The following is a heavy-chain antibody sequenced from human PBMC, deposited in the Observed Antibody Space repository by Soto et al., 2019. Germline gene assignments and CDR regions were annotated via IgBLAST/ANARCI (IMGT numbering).Heavy chain of an antibody. CDR1: GYSFTSYW. CDR3: ARRYCSGGSCYSGFDY. Sequence: PGESLKISCKGSGYSFTSYWIGWVRQMPGKGLEWMGIIYPGDSDTRYSPSFQGQVTLSADKSISTAYLQWSSLKASDTAMYYCARRYCSGGSCYSGFDYWGQGTLVTVSS. J-gene: IGHJ4*02. D-gene: IGHD2-15*01. CDR2: IYPGDSDT. V-gene: IGHV5-51*01.